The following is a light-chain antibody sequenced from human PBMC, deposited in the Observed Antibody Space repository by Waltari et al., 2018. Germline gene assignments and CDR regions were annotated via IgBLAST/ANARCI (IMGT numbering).Light chain of an antibody. CDR3: QQSFIVPFT. V-gene: IGKV1-39*01. CDR2: AAS. CDR1: QSISNY. Sequence: DVRMTQSPSSLSASVGDRVTITCRESQSISNYLSWYQHKPGKGPKLLIFAASGLQSGVPSRFSGSGSETDFTLTISSLQPEDFATYYCQQSFIVPFTFGPGTKVEIK. J-gene: IGKJ3*01.